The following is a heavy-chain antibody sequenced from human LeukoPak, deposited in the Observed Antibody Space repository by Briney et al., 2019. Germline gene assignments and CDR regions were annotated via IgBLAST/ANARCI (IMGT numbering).Heavy chain of an antibody. J-gene: IGHJ4*02. V-gene: IGHV3-33*01. CDR2: IWYDGSNK. Sequence: GGSLRLSCAASGFTFSSYGMHWVRKAPGKGREWVAVIWYDGSNKYYADSVKGRFTISRDNSKNTLYLQMNSLRAEDTAVYYCARDGSVGATKAVDYWGQGTLVTVSS. CDR1: GFTFSSYG. D-gene: IGHD1-26*01. CDR3: ARDGSVGATKAVDY.